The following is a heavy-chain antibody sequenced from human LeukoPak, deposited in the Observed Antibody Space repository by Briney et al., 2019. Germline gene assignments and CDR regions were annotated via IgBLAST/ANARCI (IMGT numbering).Heavy chain of an antibody. Sequence: GGSLRLSCAATGFTFSSYAMTWVRQAPGKGLEWVSTISGSGGSTHYADSAKGRFTISRDNSKNTLYLQMNSLRAGDTAVYYCAKDRRTDYRGAWYWGQGTLVSVSS. V-gene: IGHV3-23*01. CDR3: AKDRRTDYRGAWY. D-gene: IGHD6-19*01. CDR1: GFTFSSYA. J-gene: IGHJ4*02. CDR2: ISGSGGST.